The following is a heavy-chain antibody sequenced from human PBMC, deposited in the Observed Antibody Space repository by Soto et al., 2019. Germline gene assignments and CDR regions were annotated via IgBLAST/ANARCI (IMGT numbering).Heavy chain of an antibody. V-gene: IGHV3-23*01. Sequence: GGSLRLSCAASGFTFSSYAMSWVRKDPGKGLEWVSAISGSGVSTYYADSVKGRFTISRDNSKNTLYLQMNSLRAEDTAVYYCAKSPGMYYYDSSGYYHYDYWGQGTLVTVSS. D-gene: IGHD3-22*01. CDR2: ISGSGVST. CDR1: GFTFSSYA. J-gene: IGHJ4*02. CDR3: AKSPGMYYYDSSGYYHYDY.